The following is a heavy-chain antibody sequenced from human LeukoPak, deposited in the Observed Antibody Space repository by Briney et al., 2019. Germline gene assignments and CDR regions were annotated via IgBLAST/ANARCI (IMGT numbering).Heavy chain of an antibody. CDR1: GFTFSSYA. Sequence: GGSLRLSCAASGFTFSSYAMSWVRQAPGKGPGGVSAISGSGGSTYYADSVKGRFTISRDNSKNTLYLQMNSLRAEDTAVYYCARDRGGPFDYWGQGTLVTVSS. D-gene: IGHD3-10*01. V-gene: IGHV3-23*01. CDR2: ISGSGGST. J-gene: IGHJ4*02. CDR3: ARDRGGPFDY.